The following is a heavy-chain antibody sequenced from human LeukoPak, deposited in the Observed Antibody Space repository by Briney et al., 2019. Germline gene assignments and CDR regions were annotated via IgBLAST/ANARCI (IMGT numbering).Heavy chain of an antibody. J-gene: IGHJ4*02. D-gene: IGHD4-17*01. Sequence: GGSLTLSCPPSAFTFSSYSMNWLRQAPGTGLEWVSSISSSSSYIYYADSVKGRFTISRDNAKNSLYLQMNSLRAEDTAVYYCARDRGVGYGDYFWGQGTLVTVSS. CDR3: ARDRGVGYGDYF. CDR2: ISSSSSYI. CDR1: AFTFSSYS. V-gene: IGHV3-21*01.